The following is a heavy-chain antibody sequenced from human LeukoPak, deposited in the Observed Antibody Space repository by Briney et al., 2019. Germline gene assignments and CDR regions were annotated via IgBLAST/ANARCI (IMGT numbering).Heavy chain of an antibody. Sequence: ASVKVSCKASGYTFTSYGISWVRQAPGQGLEWMGWISAYNGNTNYAQKLQGRVTMTTDTSTSTAYMELRSLRSDDTAVYYCARDLSRSIVGATPYFDYWGQGTLVTVSS. CDR1: GYTFTSYG. V-gene: IGHV1-18*01. CDR3: ARDLSRSIVGATPYFDY. J-gene: IGHJ4*02. D-gene: IGHD1-26*01. CDR2: ISAYNGNT.